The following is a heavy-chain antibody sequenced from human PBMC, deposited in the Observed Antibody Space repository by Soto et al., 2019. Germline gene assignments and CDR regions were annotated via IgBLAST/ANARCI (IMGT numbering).Heavy chain of an antibody. D-gene: IGHD2-15*01. J-gene: IGHJ4*02. CDR2: MNPNSGNT. CDR1: GYTFTSYD. Sequence: ASVKVSCKASGYTFTSYDINWVRQATGQGLEWMGWMNPNSGNTGYAQKFQGRVTMTRNTSISTAYMELSSRGSEDTAVYYCASRGRGYSGGSYYYWGQGTLVTVSS. CDR3: ASRGRGYSGGSYYY. V-gene: IGHV1-8*01.